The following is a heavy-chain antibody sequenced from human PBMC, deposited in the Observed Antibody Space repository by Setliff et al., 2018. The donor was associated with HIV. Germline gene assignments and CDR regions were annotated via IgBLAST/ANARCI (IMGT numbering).Heavy chain of an antibody. CDR2: ISYSGSP. CDR3: ARFCSGGSCPDY. J-gene: IGHJ4*02. Sequence: PSETLSLTCSVSGGSITSHYWTWIRQPPGKGLEWIGVISYSGSPHYNPSLKSRVTIGMDTSKNQVSLTLCSVTAVDTAVYYCARFCSGGSCPDYWGQGTLVTVSS. D-gene: IGHD2-15*01. CDR1: GGSITSHY. V-gene: IGHV4-59*11.